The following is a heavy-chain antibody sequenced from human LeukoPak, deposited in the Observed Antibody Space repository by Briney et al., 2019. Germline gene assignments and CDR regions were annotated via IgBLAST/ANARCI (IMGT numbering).Heavy chain of an antibody. D-gene: IGHD3-9*01. CDR2: IYYSGST. Sequence: SPSETLSLTCTVSGGSISSSSYYWGWIRQPPGKGLEWIGSIYYSGSTYYNPSLKSRVTISVDTSKNQFSLKLSSVTAADTAVYYCARDLDILTGPPGDWGQGTLVTVSS. J-gene: IGHJ4*02. CDR3: ARDLDILTGPPGD. V-gene: IGHV4-39*02. CDR1: GGSISSSSYY.